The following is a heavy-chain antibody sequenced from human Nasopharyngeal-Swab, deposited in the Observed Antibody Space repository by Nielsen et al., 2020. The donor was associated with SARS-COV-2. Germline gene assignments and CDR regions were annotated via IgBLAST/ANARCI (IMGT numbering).Heavy chain of an antibody. J-gene: IGHJ4*02. CDR3: AKDSCTGDSYGSGSLFHS. V-gene: IGHV3-43*01. D-gene: IGHD3-10*01. Sequence: GESLKISCAASGFTFDDYMMHWVRQGPGKGLEWVSLITWDGGGTYYADSVKGRFTISRDNSKSSLFLQMNSLRPEDTALYFCAKDSCTGDSYGSGSLFHSWGQGAQVTVSS. CDR1: GFTFDDYM. CDR2: ITWDGGGT.